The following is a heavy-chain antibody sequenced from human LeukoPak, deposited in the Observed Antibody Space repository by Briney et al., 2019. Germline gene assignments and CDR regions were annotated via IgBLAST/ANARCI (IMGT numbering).Heavy chain of an antibody. V-gene: IGHV3-9*01. CDR1: GFTFEDYA. Sequence: GGSLRLSCAASGFTFEDYAMHWVRQAPGKGLEWVSGITWNSGSTAYADSVKGRFTISRDNAKNSLYLQMNSLGPEDTALYYCAKPSSGYLIASGAFDIWGQGTMVTVSS. CDR3: AKPSSGYLIASGAFDI. CDR2: ITWNSGST. J-gene: IGHJ3*02. D-gene: IGHD3-22*01.